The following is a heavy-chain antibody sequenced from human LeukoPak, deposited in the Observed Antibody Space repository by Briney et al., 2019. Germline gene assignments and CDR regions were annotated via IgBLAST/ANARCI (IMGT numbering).Heavy chain of an antibody. D-gene: IGHD3-3*01. V-gene: IGHV4-39*07. CDR1: GGSISSSSYY. CDR2: IYYSGST. J-gene: IGHJ5*02. Sequence: SETLSLTCTVSGGSISSSSYYWGWIRQPPGKGLEWIGSIYYSGSTYYNPSLKSRVTISVDTSKNQFSLKLSSVTAADTAVYYCASLYYDFWSGYLCWFDPWGQGTLVTVSS. CDR3: ASLYYDFWSGYLCWFDP.